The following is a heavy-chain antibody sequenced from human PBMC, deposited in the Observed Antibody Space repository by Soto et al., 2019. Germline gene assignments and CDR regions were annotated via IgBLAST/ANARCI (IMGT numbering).Heavy chain of an antibody. CDR1: GFAFSSFA. D-gene: IGHD2-21*01. CDR3: ARYKGVIHHLMFDW. CDR2: ITDSGGST. Sequence: PGGSLRLSCAASGFAFSSFAMSWVRQAPGKGLEWVSSITDSGGSTFYADSVKGRLTTSRDNSKSTLYLQMNSLRAEDTAVYYCARYKGVIHHLMFDWCGQGTLVTSPQ. V-gene: IGHV3-23*01. J-gene: IGHJ4*02.